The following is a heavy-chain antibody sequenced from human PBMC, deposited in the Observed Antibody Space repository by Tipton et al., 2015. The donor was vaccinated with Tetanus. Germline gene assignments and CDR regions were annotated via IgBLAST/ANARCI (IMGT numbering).Heavy chain of an antibody. CDR1: GGTFTNYA. CDR3: ARAPNRISWAYDY. V-gene: IGHV1-69*01. Sequence: QLVQSGAEMKKPGSSVKVSCKASGGTFTNYALSWVRQAPGQGLEWVGGITPIFGTTNFAPKFQGRVTITADESTNTAFMELSSLRSEDTAVYYCARAPNRISWAYDYWGQGTQITVSS. J-gene: IGHJ4*02. CDR2: ITPIFGTT. D-gene: IGHD1-14*01.